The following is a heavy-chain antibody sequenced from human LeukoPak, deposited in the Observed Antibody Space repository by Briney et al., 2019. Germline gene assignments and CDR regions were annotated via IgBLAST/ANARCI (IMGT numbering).Heavy chain of an antibody. Sequence: PSETLSLTCTVSGGSISGGGYYWSWIRQHPGKGLEWIGYIYYSGSTYYNPSLKSRVTISVDTSKNQFSLKLSSVTAADTAVYYCARGDYDFWSAICSWFDPWGQGTLVTVSS. D-gene: IGHD3-3*01. CDR3: ARGDYDFWSAICSWFDP. J-gene: IGHJ5*02. CDR1: GGSISGGGYY. V-gene: IGHV4-31*03. CDR2: IYYSGST.